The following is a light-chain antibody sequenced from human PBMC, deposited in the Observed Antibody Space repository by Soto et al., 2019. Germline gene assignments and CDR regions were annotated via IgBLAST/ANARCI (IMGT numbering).Light chain of an antibody. Sequence: DIQMTQSPSSLSASVGDRVTITCRASQGISNYLAWYQQKPGKVPKLLIYAASTLQSGVPSRFSGSGSGTDFTLTTSSLQPEDVATYYCQKYNSPPRGWTFGQGTNVEIK. V-gene: IGKV1-27*01. CDR2: AAS. J-gene: IGKJ1*01. CDR1: QGISNY. CDR3: QKYNSPPRGWT.